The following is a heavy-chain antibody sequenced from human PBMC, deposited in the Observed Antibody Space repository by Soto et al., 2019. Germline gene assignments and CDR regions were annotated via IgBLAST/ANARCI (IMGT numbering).Heavy chain of an antibody. Sequence: SETLSLTCTVSGCSISSSSYYWGWIRQPPGKGLEWIGSIYYSGSTYYNPSLKSRVTISVDTSKNQFSLKLSSVTAADTAVYYCARQTSETYYYGSGSFNWFDPWGQGTLVTVSS. CDR1: GCSISSSSYY. J-gene: IGHJ5*02. CDR2: IYYSGST. CDR3: ARQTSETYYYGSGSFNWFDP. V-gene: IGHV4-39*01. D-gene: IGHD3-10*01.